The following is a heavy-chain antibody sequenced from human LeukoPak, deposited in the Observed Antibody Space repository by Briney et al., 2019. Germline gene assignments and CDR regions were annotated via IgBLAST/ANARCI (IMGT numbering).Heavy chain of an antibody. D-gene: IGHD3-10*02. CDR2: IGSDDNK. CDR1: GFTFRDCA. J-gene: IGHJ6*02. V-gene: IGHV3-23*01. CDR3: AEDLHYYVAMDV. Sequence: GGSLRLSCAASGFTFRDCAMTWVRQAPGKGLEWVSSIGSDDNKHYSESVKGRFVISRDNSKNTLFLQMSSLRAEDTAVYYCAEDLHYYVAMDVWGQGTTVTVSS.